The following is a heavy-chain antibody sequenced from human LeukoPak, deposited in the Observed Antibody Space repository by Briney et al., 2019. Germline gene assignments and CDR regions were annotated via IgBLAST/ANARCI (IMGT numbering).Heavy chain of an antibody. J-gene: IGHJ5*02. Sequence: SETLSLTCTVSGGSISSGGYYWSWIRQHPGKGLEWIGYIYYSGSTYYNPSLKSRVTISVDTSKNQFSLKLSSVTAADTAVYYCARDQRGAYYDFWSGYYDNWFDPWGQGTLVTVSS. CDR3: ARDQRGAYYDFWSGYYDNWFDP. V-gene: IGHV4-31*03. CDR2: IYYSGST. CDR1: GGSISSGGYY. D-gene: IGHD3-3*01.